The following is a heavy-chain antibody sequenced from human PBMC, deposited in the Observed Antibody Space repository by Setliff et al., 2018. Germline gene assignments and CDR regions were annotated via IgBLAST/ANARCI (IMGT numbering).Heavy chain of an antibody. CDR3: ARDLGYCSGGSCHGFAIQH. V-gene: IGHV3-48*04. CDR2: ISSSSSTI. Sequence: GGSLRLSCAASGFTFSSYSMNWVRQAPGKGLEWVSYISSSSSTIYYADSVKGRFTISRDNAKNSLYLQMNSLRAEDTAVYYCARDLGYCSGGSCHGFAIQHWGQGTLVTVSS. J-gene: IGHJ1*01. CDR1: GFTFSSYS. D-gene: IGHD2-15*01.